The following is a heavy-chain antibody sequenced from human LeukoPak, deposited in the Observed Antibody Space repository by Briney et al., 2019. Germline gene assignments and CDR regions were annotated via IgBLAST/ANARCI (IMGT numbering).Heavy chain of an antibody. J-gene: IGHJ3*01. CDR1: GYTFSSYA. CDR2: INPNSGGT. Sequence: ASVKVSCKASGYTFSSYAMNWVRQAPGQGLEWMGWINPNSGGTNYAQKFQGRVTMTRDTSISTAYMELSRLRSDDTAVYYCARGPGLAPWGQGTMVTVSS. CDR3: ARGPGLAP. V-gene: IGHV1-2*02. D-gene: IGHD6-6*01.